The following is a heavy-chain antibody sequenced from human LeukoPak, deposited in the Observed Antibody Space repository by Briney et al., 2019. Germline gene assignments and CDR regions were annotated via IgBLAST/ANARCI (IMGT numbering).Heavy chain of an antibody. Sequence: SETLSLTCAVYGGSFSSYYWSWIRQPPGKGLEWIGEINDSGSTNYNPSLKSRVTISVDTSKNQFSLKLSSVTAADTAVYYCARAGLTYYYDSSGYFFDYWGQGNLVTVSS. CDR3: ARAGLTYYYDSSGYFFDY. J-gene: IGHJ4*02. V-gene: IGHV4-34*01. CDR1: GGSFSSYY. D-gene: IGHD3-22*01. CDR2: INDSGST.